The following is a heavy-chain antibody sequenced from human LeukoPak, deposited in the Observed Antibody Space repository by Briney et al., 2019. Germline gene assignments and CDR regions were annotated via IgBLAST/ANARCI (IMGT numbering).Heavy chain of an antibody. Sequence: PGGSLRLSCAASGFTFSSYSMNWVRQAPGKGLEWVSSISSSSSYIYYADSVKGRLTISRDDAKNSLYLQMNSLRAEDTAVYYCARGKIVAAEFDYWGQGTLVTVSS. CDR2: ISSSSSYI. J-gene: IGHJ4*02. CDR1: GFTFSSYS. CDR3: ARGKIVAAEFDY. V-gene: IGHV3-21*01. D-gene: IGHD2-15*01.